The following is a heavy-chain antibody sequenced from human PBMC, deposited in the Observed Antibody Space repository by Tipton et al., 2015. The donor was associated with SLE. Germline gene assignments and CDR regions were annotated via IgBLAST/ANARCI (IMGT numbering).Heavy chain of an antibody. Sequence: TLSLTCTVSGGSITNTIYYWGWIRQPPGKGLEWIGSILYTGRTNYNPSLKSRVTISVDTSKKQFSLRLSSVTAADTAVYYCARERSGSSNFDYWGPGTLVTVSS. V-gene: IGHV4-39*07. CDR1: GGSITNTIYY. D-gene: IGHD2-2*01. CDR2: ILYTGRT. CDR3: ARERSGSSNFDY. J-gene: IGHJ4*02.